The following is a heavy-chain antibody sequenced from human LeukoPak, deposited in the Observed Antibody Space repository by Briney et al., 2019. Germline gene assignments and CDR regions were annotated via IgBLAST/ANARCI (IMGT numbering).Heavy chain of an antibody. Sequence: KPSETLSLTCSVSSVSISNYYWSWIRQPPGKGLEWIGYIYYSGSTNYSPSLKSRVTISLDTSKNQFSLKLSSVTAADTAVYYCARGGGYRVDYWGQGTLVTVSS. CDR1: SVSISNYY. CDR3: ARGGGYRVDY. D-gene: IGHD5-24*01. CDR2: IYYSGST. V-gene: IGHV4-59*01. J-gene: IGHJ4*02.